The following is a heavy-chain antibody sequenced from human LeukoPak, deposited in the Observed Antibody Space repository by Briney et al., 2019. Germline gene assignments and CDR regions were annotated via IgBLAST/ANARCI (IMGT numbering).Heavy chain of an antibody. D-gene: IGHD3-9*01. J-gene: IGHJ5*02. CDR3: ARHGAYYDISTGVNWFDP. CDR1: GGSISSYF. Sequence: SETLSLTCTVSGGSISSYFWSWIRQPPGKGLEWIGYIYYSGSTNYNPSLKSRVTISVDTSKNQFSLKLSSVTAADTAVYYCARHGAYYDISTGVNWFDPWGQGTLVTVSS. V-gene: IGHV4-59*08. CDR2: IYYSGST.